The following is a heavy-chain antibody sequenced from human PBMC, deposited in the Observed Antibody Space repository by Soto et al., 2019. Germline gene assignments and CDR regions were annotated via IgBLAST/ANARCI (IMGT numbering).Heavy chain of an antibody. D-gene: IGHD6-13*01. CDR2: IYYSGST. V-gene: IGHV4-31*03. Sequence: PSETLSLTCTVSGGSISSGGYYWNWIRQHPGKGLEWIGYIYYSGSTYYNPSLKSRGTISVDTSKNQFSLKLSSVTAADTAVYYCARRHVQQLAYDYYYYMDVSGKATTVTVSS. J-gene: IGHJ6*03. CDR1: GGSISSGGYY. CDR3: ARRHVQQLAYDYYYYMDV.